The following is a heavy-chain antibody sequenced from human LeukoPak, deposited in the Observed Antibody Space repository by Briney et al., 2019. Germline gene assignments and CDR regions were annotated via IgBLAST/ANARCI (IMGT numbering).Heavy chain of an antibody. CDR2: IKKDGSEK. V-gene: IGHV3-7*01. CDR1: GFIFTTYA. D-gene: IGHD3-22*01. CDR3: ARDGGRLGHYYDSSGLYYFDY. Sequence: GGSLRLSCAASGFIFTTYAIHWVRQAPGKGLEWVAIIKKDGSEKYYVDSMKGRFTISRDNAKKSLYLQMNSLRAEDTAVYYCARDGGRLGHYYDSSGLYYFDYWGQGTLVTVSS. J-gene: IGHJ4*02.